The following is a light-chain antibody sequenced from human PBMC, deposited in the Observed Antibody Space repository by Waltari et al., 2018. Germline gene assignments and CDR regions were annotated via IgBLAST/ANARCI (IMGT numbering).Light chain of an antibody. V-gene: IGKV1-27*01. CDR2: GAS. Sequence: DIQMTQSPSSLSASVGDRVTMTCRASQYINNYLAWYQMKPGKAPRFLIYGASTLQPGVPSRFSGSGSATEFTLTITSLQPEDIAIYFCQQYDSAPLTFGGGTKV. CDR1: QYINNY. J-gene: IGKJ4*01. CDR3: QQYDSAPLT.